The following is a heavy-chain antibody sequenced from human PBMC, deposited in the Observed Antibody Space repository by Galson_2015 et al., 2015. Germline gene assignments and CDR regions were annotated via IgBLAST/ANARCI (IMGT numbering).Heavy chain of an antibody. D-gene: IGHD2-15*01. V-gene: IGHV1-69*13. Sequence: SVKVSCKASGYTFTSYAMHWVRQAPGQGLEWVGGIIPIFGTANYAQKFQGRVTITADESTSTAYMELSSLRSEDTAVYYCARTGPSGQRLWYFDLWGRGTLVTVSS. CDR1: GYTFTSYA. CDR2: IIPIFGTA. CDR3: ARTGPSGQRLWYFDL. J-gene: IGHJ2*01.